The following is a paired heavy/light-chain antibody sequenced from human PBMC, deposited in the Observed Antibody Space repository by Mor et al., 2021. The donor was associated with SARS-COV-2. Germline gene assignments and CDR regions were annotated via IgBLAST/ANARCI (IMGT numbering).Light chain of an antibody. J-gene: IGKJ2*01. V-gene: IGKV1-6*02. Sequence: AIQLTQSPSSLSASVGDRVTITCRASQNIDSDLGWYQQRAGKAPKLLLYSSSILQPGVPSRFSGSGSGTDFTLTISSLQPEDFATYYCLHDYNYPRTFGQGTNVEIK. CDR3: LHDYNYPRT. CDR2: SSS. CDR1: QNIDSD.
Heavy chain of an antibody. D-gene: IGHD2-15*01. V-gene: IGHV3-7*03. J-gene: IGHJ3*02. Sequence: EVHLVESGGGLVQPGRSLRLSCGASNFIFSNYYMAWVRQAPGKGLEWVANINRDGTLINYMDSVKGRFTISRDNTKNSMFLQMNGLRAEDTAVYYCVRDNDVLRDGRWYDALDMWGQGTLVTVSS. CDR3: VRDNDVLRDGRWYDALDM. CDR1: NFIFSNYY. CDR2: INRDGTLI.